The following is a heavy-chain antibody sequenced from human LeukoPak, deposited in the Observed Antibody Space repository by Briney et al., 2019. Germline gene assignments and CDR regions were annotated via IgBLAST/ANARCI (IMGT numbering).Heavy chain of an antibody. CDR3: ARDAVAGSLDY. D-gene: IGHD6-19*01. Sequence: GEFLKISCKGSGYSFTSYWIGWVRQIPGKSLEWMWIIYPGDSDTRYSPSFQGQVTISADKSISTAYLQWSSLKASDTAMYYCARDAVAGSLDYWGQGTLVTVSS. CDR2: IYPGDSDT. CDR1: GYSFTSYW. J-gene: IGHJ4*02. V-gene: IGHV5-51*01.